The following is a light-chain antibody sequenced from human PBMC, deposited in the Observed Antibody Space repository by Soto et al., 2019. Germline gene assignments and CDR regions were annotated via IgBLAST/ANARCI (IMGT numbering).Light chain of an antibody. J-gene: IGKJ4*01. V-gene: IGKV1-27*01. CDR1: QGISTY. CDR2: GAS. CDR3: QNYKSAPRT. Sequence: DIQMTQSPSSLSASVGDRVTITCRASQGISTYLAWYQQRPGKVPKLLIYGASTLQSGVPSRFSGSGSGTDITLTISSLQPEDVASYYCQNYKSAPRTFGGGTKVEIK.